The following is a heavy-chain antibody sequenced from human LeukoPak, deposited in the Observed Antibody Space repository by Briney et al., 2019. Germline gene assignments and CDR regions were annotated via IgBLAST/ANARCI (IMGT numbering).Heavy chain of an antibody. J-gene: IGHJ4*02. CDR2: IKQDGSEK. CDR3: ASISDDGY. V-gene: IGHV3-7*02. Sequence: GGALRLSCAASGFSFSSAWMTWVRQAPGKGLEWVATIKQDGSEKFYVNSVKGRFTISRDNTKDSLYLHMNSLRADDTAVYYCASISDDGYWGQGTLVTVSS. D-gene: IGHD1-1*01. CDR1: GFSFSSAW.